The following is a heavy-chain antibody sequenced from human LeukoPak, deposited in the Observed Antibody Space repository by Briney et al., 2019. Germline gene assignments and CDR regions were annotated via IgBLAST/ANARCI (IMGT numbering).Heavy chain of an antibody. CDR3: ARDLLEWYFDY. Sequence: GGSLRLSWTPSGLAFSSTYMSWVRRTPGEGLEWVSVIYSGGSTYYADSVKGRFTISRDNSKNTLYLQMNSLRAEDTAVYYCARDLLEWYFDYWGQGTLVTVSS. J-gene: IGHJ4*02. CDR1: GLAFSSTY. D-gene: IGHD3-3*01. CDR2: IYSGGST. V-gene: IGHV3-66*01.